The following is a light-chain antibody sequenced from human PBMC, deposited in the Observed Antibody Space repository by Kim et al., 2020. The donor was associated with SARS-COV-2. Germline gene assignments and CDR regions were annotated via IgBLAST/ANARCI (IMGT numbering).Light chain of an antibody. J-gene: IGKJ2*01. V-gene: IGKV3-20*01. CDR1: QSVSSSY. CDR2: GAS. CDR3: QQYGSSLYT. Sequence: LSQGERATLSCRASQSVSSSYLAWYQQKPGQAPRLLIYGASSRATGIPDRFSGSGSGTDFTLTISRLEPEDFAVYYCQQYGSSLYTFGQGTKLEIK.